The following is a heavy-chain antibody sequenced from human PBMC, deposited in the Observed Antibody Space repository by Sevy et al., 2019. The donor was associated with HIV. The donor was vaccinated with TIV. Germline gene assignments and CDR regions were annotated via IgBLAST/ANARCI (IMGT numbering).Heavy chain of an antibody. CDR2: IRYDGSNK. D-gene: IGHD3-3*01. CDR1: GFTLSSYG. J-gene: IGHJ6*02. V-gene: IGHV3-33*01. Sequence: GGSLRLSCAASGFTLSSYGMHWVRQAPGKGLEWVAVIRYDGSNKYYADSVKGRFTISRDNSKNTLYLQMKSLRAEDTAVYYCARDRLGITISAEWGGGMDVWGQGTTVTVSS. CDR3: ARDRLGITISAEWGGGMDV.